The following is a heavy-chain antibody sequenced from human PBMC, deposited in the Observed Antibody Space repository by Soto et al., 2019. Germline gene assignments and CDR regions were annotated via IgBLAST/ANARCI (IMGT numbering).Heavy chain of an antibody. Sequence: SVKVSCKASGGTFSSYTISWVRQAPGQGLEWMGRIIPILGIANYAQKFQGRVTITADKSTSTAYMELSSLRSEDTAVYYCARCTQTYAEGYYFDYSGQGTLVTVSS. CDR2: IIPILGIA. J-gene: IGHJ4*02. CDR3: ARCTQTYAEGYYFDY. D-gene: IGHD2-2*01. V-gene: IGHV1-69*02. CDR1: GGTFSSYT.